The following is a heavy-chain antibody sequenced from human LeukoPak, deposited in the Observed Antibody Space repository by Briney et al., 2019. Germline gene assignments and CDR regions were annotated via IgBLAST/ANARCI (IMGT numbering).Heavy chain of an antibody. J-gene: IGHJ6*02. CDR2: STGSGGTT. V-gene: IGHV3-23*01. Sequence: GGSLRLSCAASGFTFRSYAMTWVRQAPGMGLEWVSASTGSGGTTYYADSVMGRFTISRDNSKNTLYLQMNSLRAEDTAVYYCAKLQSDGLRTYYGMDVWGQGTTVTVSS. CDR1: GFTFRSYA. CDR3: AKLQSDGLRTYYGMDV. D-gene: IGHD4-17*01.